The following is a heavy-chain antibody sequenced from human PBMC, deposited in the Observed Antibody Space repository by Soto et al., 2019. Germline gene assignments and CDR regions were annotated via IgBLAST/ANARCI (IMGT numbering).Heavy chain of an antibody. J-gene: IGHJ4*02. Sequence: SETLSLTCSVSGASMNNYYGSWVRQPPGRGLEWIGYMYSSGSSNYNSSLKSRVTISVDTSKNQFSLKLSSVTAADTAVYYCVRSGHTFGGVMWGLGTPGHRLL. D-gene: IGHD3-16*01. CDR3: VRSGHTFGGVM. V-gene: IGHV4-59*01. CDR1: GASMNNYY. CDR2: MYSSGSS.